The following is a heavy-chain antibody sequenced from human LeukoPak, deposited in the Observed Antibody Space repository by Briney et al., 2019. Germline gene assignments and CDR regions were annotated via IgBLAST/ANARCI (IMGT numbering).Heavy chain of an antibody. CDR3: TREVSTVTFDY. CDR2: IYYSGST. Sequence: PSETLSLTCTVSGGSISSYYWSWIRQPPGKGLEWIGYIYYSGSTNYNPALRSRVTLSVDTARNQLSLKLTSVTAADTAVYYCTREVSTVTFDYWGQGTLVTVSS. D-gene: IGHD4-17*01. J-gene: IGHJ4*02. V-gene: IGHV4-59*01. CDR1: GGSISSYY.